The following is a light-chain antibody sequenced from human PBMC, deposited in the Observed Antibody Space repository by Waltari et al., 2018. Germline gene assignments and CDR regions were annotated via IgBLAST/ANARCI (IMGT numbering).Light chain of an antibody. V-gene: IGKV1-9*01. CDR1: QGIRSY. CDR2: AAS. J-gene: IGKJ4*01. Sequence: DIQLTQSPSFLSASVGDRVTITCRASQGIRSYLAWYQQKPGKAPKLLIYAASTLQSGVPSRFSGSGSGTEFTLTISSLQPEDFATYYCQQLNSYPRTFGGGTKVEIK. CDR3: QQLNSYPRT.